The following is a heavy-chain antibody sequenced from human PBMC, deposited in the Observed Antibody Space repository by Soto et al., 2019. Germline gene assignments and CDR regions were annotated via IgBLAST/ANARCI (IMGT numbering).Heavy chain of an antibody. CDR2: LDSSGTYT. D-gene: IGHD3-3*02. V-gene: IGHV3-64*02. Sequence: GSLRLSCVGSGFNFGGFGIYWVRQAPGKGLEFVSALDSSGTYTYYADSVKGRFTISRDNSKNTVYLQMGSLRTEDMALYYCARSLAGIGQNWFDHWGQGTLVTVS. CDR3: ARSLAGIGQNWFDH. J-gene: IGHJ5*02. CDR1: GFNFGGFG.